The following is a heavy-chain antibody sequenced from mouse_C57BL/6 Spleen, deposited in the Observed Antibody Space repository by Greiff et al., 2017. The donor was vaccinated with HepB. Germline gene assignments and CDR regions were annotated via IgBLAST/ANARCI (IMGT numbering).Heavy chain of an antibody. CDR1: GYTFTSYW. D-gene: IGHD1-1*01. J-gene: IGHJ1*03. CDR2: IYPGSGST. V-gene: IGHV1-55*01. Sequence: QVQLQQPGAELVKPGASVKMSCKASGYTFTSYWITWVKQRPGQGLEWIGDIYPGSGSTNYNEKFKSKATLTVDTSSRTAYMQLSSLQSEDAAVYYCARRDYGSSLDVWGTGTTVTVSS. CDR3: ARRDYGSSLDV.